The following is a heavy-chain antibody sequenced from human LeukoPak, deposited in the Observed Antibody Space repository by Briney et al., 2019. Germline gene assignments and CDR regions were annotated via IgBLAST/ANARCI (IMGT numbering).Heavy chain of an antibody. V-gene: IGHV3-21*01. Sequence: PGGSLRPSCAASGFTFSTYNMNWVRQAPGKGLEWVSSITSRSSYIFYADSVKGRFTISRDNAKNSLYLQMNSLRAEDTAVYYCARYSGTYRDFWGQGTLVTVSS. CDR3: ARYSGTYRDF. CDR1: GFTFSTYN. CDR2: ITSRSSYI. D-gene: IGHD1-26*01. J-gene: IGHJ4*02.